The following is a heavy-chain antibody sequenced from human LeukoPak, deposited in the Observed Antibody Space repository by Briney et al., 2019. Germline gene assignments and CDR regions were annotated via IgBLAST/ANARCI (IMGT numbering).Heavy chain of an antibody. V-gene: IGHV3-11*01. CDR1: GFTFSDYY. J-gene: IGHJ4*02. CDR2: ISSSGSPI. Sequence: PGGSLRLSCAASGFTFSDYYMSWIRQAPGKGLERVSYISSSGSPISYADSVEGRFTISRDNAKNSLYLQLNSLRAEDTAVYYCARVGIIVAAGTCDYWGQGTLVTVSS. D-gene: IGHD6-13*01. CDR3: ARVGIIVAAGTCDY.